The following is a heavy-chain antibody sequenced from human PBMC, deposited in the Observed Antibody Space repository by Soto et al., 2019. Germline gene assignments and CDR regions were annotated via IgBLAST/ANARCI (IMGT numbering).Heavy chain of an antibody. CDR3: ARSLTEGYCTITGCYTRPLYGMDV. Sequence: ASVNVSCKASGYTFSGYYIHWLRQAPGQGLERMGWINPNSGGTNYAQKFQGRVTVTRDTPTSTAYMELSRLTSDDTAVYYCARSLTEGYCTITGCYTRPLYGMDVWGQGTTVTVSS. CDR2: INPNSGGT. V-gene: IGHV1-2*02. CDR1: GYTFSGYY. J-gene: IGHJ6*02. D-gene: IGHD2-2*02.